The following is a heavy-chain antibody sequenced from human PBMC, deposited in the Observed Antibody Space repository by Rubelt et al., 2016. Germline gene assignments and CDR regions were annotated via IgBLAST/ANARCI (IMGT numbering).Heavy chain of an antibody. CDR3: ARSGKQWDALDY. CDR2: IYYSGST. CDR1: GGSINSYY. V-gene: IGHV4-59*08. J-gene: IGHJ4*02. D-gene: IGHD6-19*01. Sequence: QVQLQESGPGLVKPSETLSLPCTVSGGSINSYYWSWIRPPPGKGLEWIGNIYYSGSTNYNPSLKSRVTISVDPSKNQFSLKLSSVTAADTAVYYCARSGKQWDALDYWGQGTLVTVSS.